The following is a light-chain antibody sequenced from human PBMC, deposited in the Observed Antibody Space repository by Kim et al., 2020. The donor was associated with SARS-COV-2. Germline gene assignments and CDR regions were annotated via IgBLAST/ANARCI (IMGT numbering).Light chain of an antibody. CDR1: NIGSKS. CDR2: SDS. V-gene: IGLV3-21*04. Sequence: APGKAARITCGGNNIGSKSVHWCQKKPGQAPVLVIYSDSDRPSGIPERFSGSNSANTATLTISRVEAGDEADYYCQVWDSDSDHWVFGGGTKLTVL. CDR3: QVWDSDSDHWV. J-gene: IGLJ3*02.